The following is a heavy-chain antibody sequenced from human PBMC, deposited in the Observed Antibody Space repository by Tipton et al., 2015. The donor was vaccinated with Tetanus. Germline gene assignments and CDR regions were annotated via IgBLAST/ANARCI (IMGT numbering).Heavy chain of an antibody. D-gene: IGHD7-27*01. J-gene: IGHJ2*01. CDR2: IYPGDSSV. CDR3: ARRLGPYTGDQIWHFDL. Sequence: QLVQSGAEVKKPGESLNISCKASGYNFATFWIGWVRQKPGKGLERMGIIYPGDSSVRYSPTFQGQVTTSADRSITTAYLQWSGLKASGTAAYYCARRLGPYTGDQIWHFDLWGRGALVTVSS. V-gene: IGHV5-51*01. CDR1: GYNFATFW.